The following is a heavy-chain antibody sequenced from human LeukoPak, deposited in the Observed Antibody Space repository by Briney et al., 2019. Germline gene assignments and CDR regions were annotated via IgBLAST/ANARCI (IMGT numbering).Heavy chain of an antibody. CDR2: IYTSGST. CDR3: ARRRGDYGSGELDI. V-gene: IGHV4-4*07. D-gene: IGHD3-10*01. J-gene: IGHJ3*02. Sequence: SETLSLTCTVSGDSISNYYWSWIRQPAGKGLEWIGRIYTSGSTNYNPSLKSRVTISLDKSKDQLSLKLTSVTAADTAVYYCARRRGDYGSGELDIWGQGTMVTVSS. CDR1: GDSISNYY.